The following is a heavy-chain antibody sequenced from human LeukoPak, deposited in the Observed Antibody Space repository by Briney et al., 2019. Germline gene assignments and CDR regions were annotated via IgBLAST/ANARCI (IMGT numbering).Heavy chain of an antibody. CDR3: ARANYYDSSGERGFFDY. Sequence: ASVKVSCKASGYTFTSYYMHWVRLAPGQGLEWMGWMNPNSGATNYAQKLQGRVTMTTDTSTSTAYMELRSLRSDDTAVYYCARANYYDSSGERGFFDYWGQGTLVTVSS. V-gene: IGHV1-2*02. CDR2: MNPNSGAT. D-gene: IGHD3-22*01. J-gene: IGHJ4*02. CDR1: GYTFTSYY.